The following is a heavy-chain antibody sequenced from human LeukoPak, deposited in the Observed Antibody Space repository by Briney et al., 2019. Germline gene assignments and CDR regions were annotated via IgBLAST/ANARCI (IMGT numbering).Heavy chain of an antibody. CDR3: ARAARPTSDTSGSYWYYFDC. CDR1: RVTGRCHP. D-gene: IGHD3-22*01. V-gene: IGHV3-53*01. Sequence: GFLRLPCSGSRVTGRCHPMSLVRQAPGKGLEGVSVFYRGWNTYYADSVKGRFTISTDNSKNTLYLQMNSLRAEDTAVYYCARAARPTSDTSGSYWYYFDCWGQGILVTVSS. CDR2: FYRGWNT. J-gene: IGHJ4*02.